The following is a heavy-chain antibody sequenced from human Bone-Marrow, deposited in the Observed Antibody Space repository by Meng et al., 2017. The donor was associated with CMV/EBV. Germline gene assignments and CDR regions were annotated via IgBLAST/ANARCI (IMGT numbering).Heavy chain of an antibody. CDR3: ARENTGGSFD. J-gene: IGHJ4*02. D-gene: IGHD2-15*01. V-gene: IGHV3-9*01. CDR1: GFTFDDYA. CDR2: IDWNSGNA. Sequence: SLKISCTASGFTFDDYAMHWVRQVPGKGLEWVSGIDWNSGNAVYADSVKGRFTISRDIAKNSLYLQMNSLRAEDTATYYCARENTGGSFDWGQGTLVTVSS.